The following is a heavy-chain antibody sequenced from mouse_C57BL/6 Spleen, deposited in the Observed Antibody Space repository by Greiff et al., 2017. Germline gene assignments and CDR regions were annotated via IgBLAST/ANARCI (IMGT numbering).Heavy chain of an antibody. CDR2: ISSGGDYI. CDR3: TREAYGSYYFDY. D-gene: IGHD1-1*01. Sequence: EVQLVESGEGLVKPGGSLKLSCAASGFTFSSYAMSWVRQTPEKRLEWVAYISSGGDYIYYADTVKGRFTISRDNARNTLYLQMSSLKSEDTAMYYCTREAYGSYYFDYWGQGTTLTVSS. J-gene: IGHJ2*01. V-gene: IGHV5-9-1*02. CDR1: GFTFSSYA.